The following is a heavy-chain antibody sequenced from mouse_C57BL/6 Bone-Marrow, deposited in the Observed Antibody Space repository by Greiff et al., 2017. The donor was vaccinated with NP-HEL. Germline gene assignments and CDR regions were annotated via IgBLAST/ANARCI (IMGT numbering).Heavy chain of an antibody. CDR2: IWSGGST. Sequence: QVQLKQSGPGLVQPSQSLSITCTVSGFSLTSYGVHWVRQSPGKGLEWLGVIWSGGSTDYNAAFISRLSISKDNSKSQVFVKMNSLQADDTAIYYCARKGWDYYWYFDVWGTGTTVTVSS. CDR1: GFSLTSYG. CDR3: ARKGWDYYWYFDV. J-gene: IGHJ1*03. D-gene: IGHD2-3*01. V-gene: IGHV2-2*01.